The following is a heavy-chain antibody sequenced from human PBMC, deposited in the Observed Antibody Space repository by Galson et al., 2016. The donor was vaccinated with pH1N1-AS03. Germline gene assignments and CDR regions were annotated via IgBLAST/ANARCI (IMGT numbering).Heavy chain of an antibody. Sequence: QSGAEVKKPGESLKISCKTSGYSFTNYWIGWMRQMPGQGLEWMGMIYPGDSDTRYSPSFQGQVTISADKSISTAYLQWSSLKASDIAMYYCVRHQLRVSVGLPVKNAFDIWGQGTFVTVSS. CDR3: VRHQLRVSVGLPVKNAFDI. D-gene: IGHD1-1*01. CDR2: IYPGDSDT. V-gene: IGHV5-51*03. J-gene: IGHJ3*02. CDR1: GYSFTNYW.